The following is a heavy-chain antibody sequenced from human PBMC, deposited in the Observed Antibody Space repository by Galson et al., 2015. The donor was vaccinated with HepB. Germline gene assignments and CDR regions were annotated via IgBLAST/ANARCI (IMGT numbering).Heavy chain of an antibody. J-gene: IGHJ5*02. CDR3: ARVEYTSGWYRS. D-gene: IGHD6-19*01. Sequence: SLRLSCAASGFTVSSHYMSWVRQAPGKGLEWVSLIYSGGTTYYADSVKGRFTIPRENSKNTEYLQMNSLRAEDTAVYYSARVEYTSGWYRSWGQGTLVTVSS. CDR2: IYSGGTT. CDR1: GFTVSSHY. V-gene: IGHV3-53*01.